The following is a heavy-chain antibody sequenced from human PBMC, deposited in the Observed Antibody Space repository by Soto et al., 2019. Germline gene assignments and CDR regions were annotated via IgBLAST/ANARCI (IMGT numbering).Heavy chain of an antibody. D-gene: IGHD3-22*01. CDR3: ARHDYYYDSSGPYYYYGMDV. Sequence: RKISCKGSGYSLTSYCIGWVRQMPGKGLDCMGIIYHFDSYTRYSPSFQGQVTISADKYISTAYLQWSSLKASDTAMYYCARHDYYYDSSGPYYYYGMDVWGQGTTVT. J-gene: IGHJ6*02. CDR1: GYSLTSYC. V-gene: IGHV5-51*01. CDR2: IYHFDSYT.